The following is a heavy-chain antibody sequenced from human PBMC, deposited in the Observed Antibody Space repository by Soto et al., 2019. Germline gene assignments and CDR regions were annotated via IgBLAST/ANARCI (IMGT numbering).Heavy chain of an antibody. V-gene: IGHV3-30*18. CDR3: AKDLWEYSSPGNYYFDY. Sequence: GGSLRLSCAASGFTFSSYGMHWVRQAPGKGLEWVAVISYDGSNKYYADSVKGRFTISRDNSKNTLYLQMNSLRAEDTAVYYCAKDLWEYSSPGNYYFDYWGQGTLVTGSS. D-gene: IGHD6-13*01. CDR2: ISYDGSNK. J-gene: IGHJ4*02. CDR1: GFTFSSYG.